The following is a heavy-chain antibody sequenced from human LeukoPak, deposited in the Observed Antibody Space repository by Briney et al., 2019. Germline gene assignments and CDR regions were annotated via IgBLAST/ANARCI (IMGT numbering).Heavy chain of an antibody. V-gene: IGHV1-58*02. D-gene: IGHD4-23*01. CDR2: IVVGSGNT. CDR3: AARRGYGGNSDFDY. Sequence: SVKVSCKASGFTFTSSAMQWVRQARGQRLEWIGWIVVGSGNTNYAQKFQERVTIARDMSTSTAYMELSSLRSEDTAVYYCAARRGYGGNSDFDYWGQGTLVTVSS. J-gene: IGHJ4*02. CDR1: GFTFTSSA.